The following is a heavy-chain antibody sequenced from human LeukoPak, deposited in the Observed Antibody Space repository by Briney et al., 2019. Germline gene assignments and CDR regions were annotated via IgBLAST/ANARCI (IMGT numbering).Heavy chain of an antibody. D-gene: IGHD2-2*01. V-gene: IGHV3-53*01. CDR2: IYSGGST. Sequence: PGGSLRLSCAASGFTVSSNYMSRVRQAPGKGLEWVSVIYSGGSTYYADSVKGRFTISRDNSKNTLYLQMNSLRAEDTAVYYCAGVGCSSTSCYAGGWFDPWGQGTLVTVSS. CDR1: GFTVSSNY. J-gene: IGHJ5*02. CDR3: AGVGCSSTSCYAGGWFDP.